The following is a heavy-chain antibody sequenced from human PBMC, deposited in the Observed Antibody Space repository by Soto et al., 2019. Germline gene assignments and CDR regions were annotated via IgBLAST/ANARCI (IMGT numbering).Heavy chain of an antibody. CDR3: AKCAVLLTTSGGWCNCFDP. CDR1: EFSFSNYA. V-gene: IGHV3-23*01. D-gene: IGHD2-21*01. J-gene: IGHJ5*02. CDR2: ISADGGGA. Sequence: EVQLLESGGGLVQPGGSLRLSCTASEFSFSNYAMAWVRQAPGKGLEWVSGISADGGGAYYAESVKGRFTISRDNSKNTVYVQMHSLRAEDTAVYYCAKCAVLLTTSGGWCNCFDPWGQGTLVTVSS.